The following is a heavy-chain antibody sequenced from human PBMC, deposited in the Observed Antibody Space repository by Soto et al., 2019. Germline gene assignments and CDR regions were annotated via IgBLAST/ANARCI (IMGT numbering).Heavy chain of an antibody. J-gene: IGHJ6*02. Sequence: GASVKVSCKASGGTFSSYAISWVRQAPGQGLEWMGGIIPIFGTANYAQKFQGRVTITADESTSTAYMELSSLRSEDTAVYYCASHIAGPKGVLYGMDVWGQGTTVTVSS. V-gene: IGHV1-69*13. D-gene: IGHD6-13*01. CDR1: GGTFSSYA. CDR3: ASHIAGPKGVLYGMDV. CDR2: IIPIFGTA.